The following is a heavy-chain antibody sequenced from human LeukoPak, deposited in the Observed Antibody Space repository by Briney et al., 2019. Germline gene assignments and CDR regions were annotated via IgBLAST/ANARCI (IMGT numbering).Heavy chain of an antibody. J-gene: IGHJ4*02. CDR2: INHSGST. CDR1: GGSFSNYY. Sequence: PSETLSLTCAVYGGSFSNYYWSWIRRPPGKGLEWIGEINHSGSTNYNPSLKSRLTISVDTSQKQFSLKLSSVTAADTAVYYCAGAPVRVAAVGKYFDFWGQGTLVIVSS. D-gene: IGHD6-13*01. V-gene: IGHV4-34*01. CDR3: AGAPVRVAAVGKYFDF.